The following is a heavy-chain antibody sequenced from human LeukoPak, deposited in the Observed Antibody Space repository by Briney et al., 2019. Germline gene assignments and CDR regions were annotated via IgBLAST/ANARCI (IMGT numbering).Heavy chain of an antibody. J-gene: IGHJ4*02. CDR3: ASHYDILTGLAYFDY. D-gene: IGHD3-9*01. V-gene: IGHV4-39*07. CDR2: IYSSGST. Sequence: SETLSLTCTVSGGSISSRNYYWGWIRQTPGKGLEWIGSIYSSGSTYYNPSLKSPFTISVDTSKNQFSLKLSSVTAADTAIYYCASHYDILTGLAYFDYWGQGTLVTVSS. CDR1: GGSISSRNYY.